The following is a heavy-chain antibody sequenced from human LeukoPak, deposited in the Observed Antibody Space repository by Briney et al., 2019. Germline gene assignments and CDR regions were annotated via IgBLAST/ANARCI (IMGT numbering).Heavy chain of an antibody. D-gene: IGHD2-2*01. CDR2: INHSGST. CDR1: GGSFSGYY. J-gene: IGHJ4*02. Sequence: SETLSLTCAVYGGSFSGYYWSWIRQPPGKGLEWIGEINHSGSTNYNPSLKSRVTISVDTSKNQFSLKLSSVTAADTAVYYCARGDMSLTEGYQLFPGFDYWGQGTLVTVSS. V-gene: IGHV4-34*01. CDR3: ARGDMSLTEGYQLFPGFDY.